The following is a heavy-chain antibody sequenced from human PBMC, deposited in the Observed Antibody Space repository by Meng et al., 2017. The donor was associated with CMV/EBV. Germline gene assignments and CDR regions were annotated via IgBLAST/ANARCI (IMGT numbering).Heavy chain of an antibody. CDR1: GGSISRYY. J-gene: IGHJ5*02. CDR2: IYYSGST. V-gene: IGHV4-59*01. Sequence: ETLSLTCTVSGGSISRYYWSWIRQPPGKGLEWIGYIYYSGSTNYNPSLKSRVTISVDTSKNQFSLKLSSVTAADTAVYYCARDRLVDCSSTSCSPGGFDPWGQGTLVTVSS. D-gene: IGHD2-2*01. CDR3: ARDRLVDCSSTSCSPGGFDP.